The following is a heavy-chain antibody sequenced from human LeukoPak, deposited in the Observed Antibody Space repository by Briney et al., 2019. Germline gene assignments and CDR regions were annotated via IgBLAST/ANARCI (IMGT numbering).Heavy chain of an antibody. CDR1: EFTVSVNY. D-gene: IGHD4-11*01. J-gene: IGHJ5*02. V-gene: IGHV3-53*05. Sequence: GESLKISCAASEFTVSVNYMSWVRQAPGKGLEWVSVIYSGGSTYYADSVKGRFTISRDNSKNTLYLQMNSLRTEDTAVYYCARDARVYSNYLWGQGTLVTVSS. CDR2: IYSGGST. CDR3: ARDARVYSNYL.